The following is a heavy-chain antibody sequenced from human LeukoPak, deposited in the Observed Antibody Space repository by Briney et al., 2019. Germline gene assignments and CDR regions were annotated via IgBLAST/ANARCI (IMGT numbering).Heavy chain of an antibody. V-gene: IGHV1-69*05. J-gene: IGHJ4*02. CDR2: IIPIFGTA. D-gene: IGHD6-13*01. CDR3: ARSGRSSSWDGELDY. Sequence: SVKVSCKASGGTFSSYAISWVRQAPGQGLEWMGGIIPIFGTANYAQKFQGRVTITTDESTSTAYMELSSLRSEDTAVYYCARSGRSSSWDGELDYWGQGTLVTVSS. CDR1: GGTFSSYA.